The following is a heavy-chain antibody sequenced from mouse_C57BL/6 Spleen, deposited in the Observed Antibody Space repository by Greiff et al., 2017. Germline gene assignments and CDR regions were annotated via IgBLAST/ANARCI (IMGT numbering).Heavy chain of an antibody. CDR1: GFNIKDYY. D-gene: IGHD2-5*01. J-gene: IGHJ1*03. CDR2: IDPEDGDT. V-gene: IGHV14-1*01. Sequence: VQLKQSGAEFVRPGASVKLSCTASGFNIKDYYMHWVKQRPEQGLEWIGRIDPEDGDTEYAPKFQGKATMTADTTTNTAYLQLSSLTAENTTVYYCTTDSNALYIDVWGTGTTVTVSS. CDR3: TTDSNALYIDV.